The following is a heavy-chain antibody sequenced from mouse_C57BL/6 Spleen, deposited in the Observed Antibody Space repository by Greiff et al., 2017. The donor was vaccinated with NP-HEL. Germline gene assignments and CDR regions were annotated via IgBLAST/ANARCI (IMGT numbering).Heavy chain of an antibody. J-gene: IGHJ2*01. V-gene: IGHV1-42*01. CDR3: ARGGYPYYFDY. Sequence: EVQLQQSGPELVKPGASVKISCKASGYSFTGYYMNWVKQSPEKSLEWIGEINPSTGGTTYNQKFKAKATLTVDKSSSTAYMHHKSLTSEDSAVYYCARGGYPYYFDYWGQGTTLTVSS. D-gene: IGHD3-1*01. CDR2: INPSTGGT. CDR1: GYSFTGYY.